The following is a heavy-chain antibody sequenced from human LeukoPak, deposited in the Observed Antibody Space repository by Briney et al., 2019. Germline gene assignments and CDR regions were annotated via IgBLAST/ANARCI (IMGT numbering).Heavy chain of an antibody. V-gene: IGHV3-30*02. CDR1: GFTFSSYG. D-gene: IGHD4-17*01. CDR3: ARRPLIYGDYAADFDL. J-gene: IGHJ2*01. CDR2: IRYDGSNK. Sequence: GGSLRLSCAASGFTFSSYGMHWVRQAPGKGLEWVAFIRYDGSNKYYADSVKGRFTISRDNSKNTLYLQMHSLRAEDTAVYYCARRPLIYGDYAADFDLWGRGTLVTVSS.